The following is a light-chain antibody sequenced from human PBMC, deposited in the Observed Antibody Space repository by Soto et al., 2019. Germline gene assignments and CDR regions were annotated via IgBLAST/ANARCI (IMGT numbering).Light chain of an antibody. V-gene: IGLV1-51*01. CDR3: ATWDRILRVVV. J-gene: IGLJ2*01. CDR2: DDN. CDR1: SSNIGGNS. Sequence: QSVLTQPPSVSAAPGQKVTISCSGSSSNIGGNSVSWYQQLPGTAPKLLIYDDNKRPSGIPDRFSGSKSGTSATLGITGFQTGDEADYYCATWDRILRVVVFGGGTKVTVL.